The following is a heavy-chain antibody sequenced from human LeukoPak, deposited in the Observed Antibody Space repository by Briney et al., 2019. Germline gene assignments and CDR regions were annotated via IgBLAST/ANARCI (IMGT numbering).Heavy chain of an antibody. CDR1: GYTFTGYY. CDR3: ARVRLRISNSFDP. V-gene: IGHV1-2*02. Sequence: ASVKVSCKTSGYTFTGYYMHWVRQAPGQELEWMGWINPNSGGTNYAQKFQGRVTMTRDTSISTAYMELSRLRSDDTAVYYCARVRLRISNSFDPWGQGTLVTVSS. J-gene: IGHJ5*02. CDR2: INPNSGGT.